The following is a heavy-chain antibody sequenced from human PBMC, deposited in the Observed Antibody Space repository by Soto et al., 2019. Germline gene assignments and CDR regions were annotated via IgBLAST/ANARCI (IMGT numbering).Heavy chain of an antibody. J-gene: IGHJ4*02. CDR2: ISSSSSTI. D-gene: IGHD4-17*01. CDR1: GFTFSSYS. V-gene: IGHV3-48*01. CDR3: ARDLRSPSGY. Sequence: GGSLRLSCAASGFTFSSYSMNWVRQAPGKGLEWVSYISSSSSTIYYADSVKGRFTISRDNAKNSLYLQMNSLRAEDTAVYYCARDLRSPSGYWGQGTLVTVSS.